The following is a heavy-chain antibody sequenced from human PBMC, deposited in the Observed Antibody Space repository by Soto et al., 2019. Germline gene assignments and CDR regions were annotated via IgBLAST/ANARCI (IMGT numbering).Heavy chain of an antibody. CDR1: GFTFSSYW. CDR3: ARETIVAEPNDY. Sequence: EVPLVESGGGLVQPGGSLRLSCAASGFTFSSYWMHWVRQAPGKGLVWVSRINSDGSSTSYADSVKGRFTISRDNAKNTLYLQMNSLRAEDTAVYYCARETIVAEPNDYWGQGTLVTVSS. D-gene: IGHD5-12*01. CDR2: INSDGSST. J-gene: IGHJ4*02. V-gene: IGHV3-74*01.